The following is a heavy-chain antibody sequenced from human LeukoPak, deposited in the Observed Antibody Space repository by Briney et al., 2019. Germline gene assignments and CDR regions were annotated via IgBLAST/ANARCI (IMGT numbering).Heavy chain of an antibody. V-gene: IGHV3-30*18. CDR1: GFTFSSYG. CDR3: AKDRQQLSYTFDP. J-gene: IGHJ5*02. CDR2: ISYDGSNK. D-gene: IGHD6-13*01. Sequence: GRSLRLSCAASGFTFSSYGMHWVRQAPGKGLEWVAVISYDGSNKYYADSVKGRFTISRDNSKNTLYLQMNSLSAEDTAVYYCAKDRQQLSYTFDPWGQGTLVTVSS.